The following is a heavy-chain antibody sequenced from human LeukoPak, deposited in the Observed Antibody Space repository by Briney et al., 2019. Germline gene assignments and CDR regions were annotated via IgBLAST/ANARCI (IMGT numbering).Heavy chain of an antibody. CDR2: ISSSGSTI. CDR3: ARARDIWVISYFDC. D-gene: IGHD3-22*01. Sequence: GGSLRLSCAASGFTSSSYEMDWVRQAPGKGLEWVSYISSSGSTIYYADSVKGRFTISRDNAKNSLYLQMNGLRADDTAVYYCARARDIWVISYFDCWGQGTLVTVSS. V-gene: IGHV3-48*03. J-gene: IGHJ4*02. CDR1: GFTSSSYE.